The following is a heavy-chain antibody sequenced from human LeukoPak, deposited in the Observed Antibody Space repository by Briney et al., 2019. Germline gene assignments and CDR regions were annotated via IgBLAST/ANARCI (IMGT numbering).Heavy chain of an antibody. V-gene: IGHV1-69*13. CDR1: GGTFSSYA. Sequence: GAPVKVSCKASGGTFSSYAISWVRQAPGQGLEWMGGIIPISGTANYAQKFQGRVTITADESTSTAYMELSSLRSEDTAVYYCARDGGYSYDDYWGQGTLVTVSS. D-gene: IGHD5-18*01. CDR2: IIPISGTA. CDR3: ARDGGYSYDDY. J-gene: IGHJ4*02.